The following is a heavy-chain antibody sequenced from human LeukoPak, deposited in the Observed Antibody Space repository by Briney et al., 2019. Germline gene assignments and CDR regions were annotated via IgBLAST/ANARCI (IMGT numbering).Heavy chain of an antibody. J-gene: IGHJ5*02. D-gene: IGHD5-12*01. CDR2: INAGSGNT. CDR1: GYTFTSYA. V-gene: IGHV1-3*01. Sequence: ASVKVSCKASGYTFTSYAMHWVRQAPGQRLEWMGWINAGSGNTKYSQKFQGRVTITRDTSASTAYMELSSLRSEDTAVYYCARPADIVATIPWFDPWGQGTLVTVSS. CDR3: ARPADIVATIPWFDP.